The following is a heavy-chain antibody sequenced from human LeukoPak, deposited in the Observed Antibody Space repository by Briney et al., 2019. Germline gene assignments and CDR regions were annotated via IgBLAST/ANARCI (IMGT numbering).Heavy chain of an antibody. Sequence: GGSLKLSCAASGFTFSGSTIHWVRQASGKGLEWVGRIRSKLNGYATAYTASVQGRFAISRDDSKNTAYLRINSLKTEDAAVYYCTRQGLNWGQGTLVTVSS. CDR2: IRSKLNGYAT. J-gene: IGHJ4*02. V-gene: IGHV3-73*01. CDR3: TRQGLN. CDR1: GFTFSGST.